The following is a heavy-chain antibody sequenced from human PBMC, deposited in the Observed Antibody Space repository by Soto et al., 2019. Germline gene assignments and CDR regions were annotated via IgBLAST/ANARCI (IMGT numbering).Heavy chain of an antibody. V-gene: IGHV3-33*01. CDR2: IWYDGSNK. CDR1: GFTFSSYG. J-gene: IGHJ6*02. CDR3: ARAYGSGSYVVGYYYYGMDV. Sequence: GSLRLSCAASGFTFSSYGMHWVRQAPGKGLEWVAVIWYDGSNKYYADSVKGRFTISRDNSKNTLYLQMNSLRAEDTAVYYCARAYGSGSYVVGYYYYGMDVWGQGTTVTVSS. D-gene: IGHD3-10*01.